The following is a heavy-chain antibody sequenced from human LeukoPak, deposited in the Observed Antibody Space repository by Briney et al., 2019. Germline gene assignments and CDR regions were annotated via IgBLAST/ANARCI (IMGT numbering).Heavy chain of an antibody. CDR2: ISGSGGST. J-gene: IGHJ6*03. V-gene: IGHV3-23*01. CDR3: AKDLYYYYYMDV. Sequence: GGSLRLSCAASGFTFSSYAMSWVRQAPGEGLEWVSAISGSGGSTYYADSVKGRFTISRDNSKNTLYLQMNSLTAEETAVYYCAKDLYYYYYMDVWGKGTTVTVSS. CDR1: GFTFSSYA.